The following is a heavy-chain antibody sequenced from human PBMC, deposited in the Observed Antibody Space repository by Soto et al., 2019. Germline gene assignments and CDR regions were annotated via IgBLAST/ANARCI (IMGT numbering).Heavy chain of an antibody. CDR2: VHISGHS. Sequence: PSETLSLTCTLSGGSVRAPDWWNWVRQSPDKGLEWIAEVHISGHSNYSPSLRSRVSVSIDSSKNQFYLNLNSVTAADTAIYYCARVRQGCSANNRYFDPWGQGTQVTVSS. V-gene: IGHV4-4*02. D-gene: IGHD2-15*01. CDR1: GGSVRAPDW. CDR3: ARVRQGCSANNRYFDP. J-gene: IGHJ5*01.